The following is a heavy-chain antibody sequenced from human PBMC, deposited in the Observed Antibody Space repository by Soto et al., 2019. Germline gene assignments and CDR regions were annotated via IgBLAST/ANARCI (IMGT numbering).Heavy chain of an antibody. V-gene: IGHV1-8*01. CDR1: GYTFTSYD. CDR2: MNPNSGNT. Sequence: ASVKVSCKASGYTFTSYDSNWVRQATGQGLEWMGWMNPNSGNTGYAQKFQGRVTMTRNTSISTAYMELSSLRSEDTAVYYCARALRGRNYYYYMDVWGKGTTVTVSS. J-gene: IGHJ6*03. CDR3: ARALRGRNYYYYMDV. D-gene: IGHD1-26*01.